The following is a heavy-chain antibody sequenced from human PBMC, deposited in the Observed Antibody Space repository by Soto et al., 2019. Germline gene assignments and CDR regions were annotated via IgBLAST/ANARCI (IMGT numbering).Heavy chain of an antibody. D-gene: IGHD3-10*01. CDR1: GFTVRNYA. Sequence: PGGSLRLSCAASGFTVRNYAVSWVRQAPGKGLEWVSAISGSAVKIFYADSVKGRFTISRDNSKNTLHLQMNSLRAEDTAVYYCAKGVPYDSIVGSDYYGVDVWGQGTTVTVSS. V-gene: IGHV3-23*01. J-gene: IGHJ6*02. CDR3: AKGVPYDSIVGSDYYGVDV. CDR2: ISGSAVKI.